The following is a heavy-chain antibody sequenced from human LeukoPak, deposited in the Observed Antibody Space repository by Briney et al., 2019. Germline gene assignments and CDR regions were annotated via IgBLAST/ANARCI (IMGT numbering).Heavy chain of an antibody. D-gene: IGHD4-17*01. CDR3: AKELTVTTTHAFDI. Sequence: GGSLRLSCAASGFTFSSYAMSWVRQAPGKGLEWVSGISWNSGSIGYADSVKGRFTISIDNAKNSLYLQMNSLRAEDTALYYCAKELTVTTTHAFDIWGQGTMVTVSS. V-gene: IGHV3-9*01. CDR1: GFTFSSYA. CDR2: ISWNSGSI. J-gene: IGHJ3*02.